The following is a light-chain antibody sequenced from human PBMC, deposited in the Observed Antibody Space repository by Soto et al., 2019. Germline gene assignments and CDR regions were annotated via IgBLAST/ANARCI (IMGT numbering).Light chain of an antibody. Sequence: QSVLTQPASVSGSPGQSITISCTGTSSDVGNYNYVSWYQQHPGKAPKLMIYEVSERPSGVPDRFSGSKSGNTASLTVSGLQADDEADYYCSSYSGTNYHYVFGTGTKVTVL. J-gene: IGLJ1*01. V-gene: IGLV2-8*01. CDR3: SSYSGTNYHYV. CDR2: EVS. CDR1: SSDVGNYNY.